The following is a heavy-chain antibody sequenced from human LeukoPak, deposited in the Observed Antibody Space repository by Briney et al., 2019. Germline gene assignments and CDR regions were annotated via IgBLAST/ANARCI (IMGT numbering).Heavy chain of an antibody. D-gene: IGHD1-1*01. V-gene: IGHV4-31*03. CDR3: ARTTTSDAFDI. CDR2: IYYSGST. Sequence: PSQTLSLTCTVSGGSISSGGYYWSWLRQYPGKGLEWIGYIYYSGSTYYNPSLKSRVTISVDTSKNQFSLRLSSVTAADTAIYYCARTTTSDAFDIWGQGTMVTVSS. CDR1: GGSISSGGYY. J-gene: IGHJ3*02.